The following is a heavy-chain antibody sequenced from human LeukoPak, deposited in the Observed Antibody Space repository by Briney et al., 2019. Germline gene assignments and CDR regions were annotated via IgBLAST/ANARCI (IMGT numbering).Heavy chain of an antibody. CDR3: ARDSTPYGHSGY. V-gene: IGHV4-59*01. Sequence: SETLSLTCSASGGSINYYYWSWIRQPPGKGLEWIGYIYYSGSTNYNPSLKSRVTISVDTSKNQFSLNLSSVTAADTAVYFCARDSTPYGHSGYWGQGTLVTVSP. CDR2: IYYSGST. CDR1: GGSINYYY. D-gene: IGHD4-17*01. J-gene: IGHJ4*02.